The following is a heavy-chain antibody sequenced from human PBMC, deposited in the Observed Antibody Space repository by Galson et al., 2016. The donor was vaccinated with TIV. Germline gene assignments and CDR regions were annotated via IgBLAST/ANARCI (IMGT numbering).Heavy chain of an antibody. V-gene: IGHV3-23*01. Sequence: SLRLSCAASGFTFSSSAMTWVRHAPGKGLEWVSSIASSGAAYFPDSVDGRFAISRDNSKNTGFLQMNSLRADDTAVYYCAKEATKWLQLYYIDYWGQGIQVTVSS. CDR1: GFTFSSSA. D-gene: IGHD5-24*01. CDR2: IASSGAA. J-gene: IGHJ4*02. CDR3: AKEATKWLQLYYIDY.